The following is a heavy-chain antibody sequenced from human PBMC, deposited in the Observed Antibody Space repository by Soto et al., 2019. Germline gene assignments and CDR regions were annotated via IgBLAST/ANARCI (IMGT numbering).Heavy chain of an antibody. CDR2: ISGSGGST. J-gene: IGHJ4*02. CDR3: AKGGGKGYFFDY. CDR1: GFTFSSYA. D-gene: IGHD6-13*01. V-gene: IGHV3-23*01. Sequence: EVQLLESGGGLVQPGGSLRLSCAASGFTFSSYAMSWVRQAPGKGLEWVSAISGSGGSTYYADSVKGRFTISRDNSKNTLFLQMNSLRAEDTAVYYCAKGGGKGYFFDYWGQGTLVTVSS.